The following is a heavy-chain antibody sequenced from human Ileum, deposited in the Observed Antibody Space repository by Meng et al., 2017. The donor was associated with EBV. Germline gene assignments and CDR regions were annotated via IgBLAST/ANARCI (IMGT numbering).Heavy chain of an antibody. Sequence: QVHQPPSGPGLVSPSETLSLTCTVSGAAVTSSGYYWSWLRQSPGKGLEWLGYVNYNGDSTYNPSLKSRVTIFIDTSKKQFYLNLTSATAADTAIYYCARDLRVGGAFDYWGQGTLVTVSS. J-gene: IGHJ4*02. V-gene: IGHV4-61*08. D-gene: IGHD1-26*01. CDR3: ARDLRVGGAFDY. CDR1: GAAVTSSGYY. CDR2: VNYNGDS.